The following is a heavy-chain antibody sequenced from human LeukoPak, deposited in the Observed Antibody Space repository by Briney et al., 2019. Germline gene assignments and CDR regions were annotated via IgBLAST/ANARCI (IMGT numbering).Heavy chain of an antibody. V-gene: IGHV3-15*01. CDR2: IKSKTDGGTT. CDR3: TTYMAAAGTDYYYYMDV. Sequence: GGSLRLSCAASGFTFSDYYMSWIRQAPGKGLEWVGRIKSKTDGGTTDYAAPVKGRFTISRDDSKNTLYLQMNSLKTEDTAVYYCTTYMAAAGTDYYYYMDVWGKGTTVTVSS. J-gene: IGHJ6*03. CDR1: GFTFSDYY. D-gene: IGHD6-13*01.